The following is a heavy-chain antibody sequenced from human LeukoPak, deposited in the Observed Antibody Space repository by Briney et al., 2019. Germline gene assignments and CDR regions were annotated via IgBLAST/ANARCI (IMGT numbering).Heavy chain of an antibody. D-gene: IGHD1-26*01. CDR3: ARVLVGATTLDPYFDY. CDR1: GGSISSSSYY. V-gene: IGHV4-39*07. J-gene: IGHJ4*02. Sequence: SETLSLTCTVSGGSISSSSYYWGWIRQPPGKGLEWIESIYYSGSTYYNPSLKSRVTISVDTSKNQFSLKLSSVTAADTAVYYCARVLVGATTLDPYFDYWGQGTLVTVSS. CDR2: IYYSGST.